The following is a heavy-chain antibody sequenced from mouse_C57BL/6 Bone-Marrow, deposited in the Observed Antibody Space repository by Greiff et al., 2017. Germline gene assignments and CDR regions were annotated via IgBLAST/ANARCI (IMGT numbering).Heavy chain of an antibody. D-gene: IGHD2-4*01. V-gene: IGHV5-17*01. CDR1: GFTFSDYG. J-gene: IGHJ4*01. Sequence: EVKLVESGGGLVKPGGSLKLSCAASGFTFSDYGMHWVRQAPEKGLEWVAYISSGSSTIYYADTVKGRFTISRDNSKNTLFLQMTSLRSEDTAMYYCARPDYGYAMDYWGQGTSVPVSS. CDR3: ARPDYGYAMDY. CDR2: ISSGSSTI.